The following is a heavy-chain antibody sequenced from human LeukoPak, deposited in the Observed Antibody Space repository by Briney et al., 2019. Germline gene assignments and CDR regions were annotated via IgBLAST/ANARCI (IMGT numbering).Heavy chain of an antibody. J-gene: IGHJ3*02. CDR3: ARDRGGDAFDI. CDR2: INPSSGGT. Sequence: VSVKVSCKASGYTFTAYYMHWVRQAPGQGLEWMGWINPSSGGTKYAQNFQGRVTMTRDTSISTAYMELSSLRSDDTAVYYCARDRGGDAFDIWGQGTMVTVSS. V-gene: IGHV1-2*02. CDR1: GYTFTAYY. D-gene: IGHD3-10*01.